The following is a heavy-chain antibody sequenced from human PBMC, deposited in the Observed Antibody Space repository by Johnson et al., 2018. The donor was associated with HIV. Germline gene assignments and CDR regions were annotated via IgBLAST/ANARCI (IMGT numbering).Heavy chain of an antibody. CDR2: ISYDGSNK. D-gene: IGHD7-27*01. CDR3: ASDWGSRHAFDI. J-gene: IGHJ3*02. Sequence: QVQLVESGGGVVQPGGSLRLSCAASGFTFSSYGMHWVRQAPGKGLDWVTVISYDGSNKYYADSVKGRFTISRDNSKNTLYLQMNSLRAEDTAVYYCASDWGSRHAFDIWGQGTMVTVSS. V-gene: IGHV3-30*19. CDR1: GFTFSSYG.